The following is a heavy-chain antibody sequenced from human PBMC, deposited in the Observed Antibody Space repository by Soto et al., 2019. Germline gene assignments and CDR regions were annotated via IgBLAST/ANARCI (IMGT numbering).Heavy chain of an antibody. CDR2: ISGSGGSR. V-gene: IGHV3-23*01. CDR3: AQGRLAAAGPIDN. Sequence: EVQLLESGGGLVQPGGSLRLSCAASGFIFSTHVMSWVRQTPGKGLEWVSSISGSGGSRYYTDSVKGRFIVSRDNSKNTLYLQMHGLRAEDTAVYFCAQGRLAAAGPIDNWGQGTLVTVSS. CDR1: GFIFSTHV. J-gene: IGHJ4*02. D-gene: IGHD6-13*01.